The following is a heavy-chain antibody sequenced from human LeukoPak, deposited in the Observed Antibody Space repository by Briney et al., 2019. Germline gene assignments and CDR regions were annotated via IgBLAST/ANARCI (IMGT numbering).Heavy chain of an antibody. D-gene: IGHD5-24*01. CDR2: IKSKTNGGTT. CDR1: GFTFSNAW. Sequence: GGSLRLSCAASGFTFSNAWMSWVRQAPGKGLEWVGHIKSKTNGGTTDYAAPVKGRFTISRDDSKNTLYLQMNSLKIDDTAVYHCATEFFQNGYNYWGQGTLVTVSS. V-gene: IGHV3-15*01. J-gene: IGHJ4*02. CDR3: ATEFFQNGYNY.